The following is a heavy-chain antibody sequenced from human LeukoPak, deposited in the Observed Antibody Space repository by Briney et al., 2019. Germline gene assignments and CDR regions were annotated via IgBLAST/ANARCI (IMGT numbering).Heavy chain of an antibody. CDR2: ISSSRSNTM. V-gene: IGHV3-48*04. CDR3: AKADDSSLHDPFDI. D-gene: IGHD3-22*01. J-gene: IGHJ3*02. CDR1: GFTFSSYG. Sequence: GGSLRLSCAASGFTFSSYGMNWVRQAPGKGLEWISYISSSRSNTMYYADSVKGRFTISRDNAKNSLYLQMNSLRAEDTALYYCAKADDSSLHDPFDIWGQGTMVTVSS.